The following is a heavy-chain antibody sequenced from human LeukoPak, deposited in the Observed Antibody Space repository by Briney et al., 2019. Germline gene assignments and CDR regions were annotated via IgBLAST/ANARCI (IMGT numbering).Heavy chain of an antibody. CDR3: ARGKYYDFWSGYFYYYYGMDV. V-gene: IGHV1-8*01. J-gene: IGHJ6*02. CDR2: MNPNSGNT. Sequence: ASVRVSCKASGYTFTSCDINWVRQATGQGLEWMGWMNPNSGNTGYAQKFQGRVTMTRNTSISTAYMELSSLRSEDTAVYYCARGKYYDFWSGYFYYYYGMDVWGHGTTVTVSS. CDR1: GYTFTSCD. D-gene: IGHD3-3*01.